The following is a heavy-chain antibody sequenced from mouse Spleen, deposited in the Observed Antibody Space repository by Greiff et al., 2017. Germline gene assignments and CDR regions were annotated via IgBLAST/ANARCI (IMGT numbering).Heavy chain of an antibody. Sequence: EVKLMESGPGLVKPSQSLSLTCSVTGYSITSGYYWNWIRQFPGNKLEWMGYISYDGSNNYNPSLKNRISITRDTSKNQFFLKLNSVTTEDTATYYCARKGTGTTMDYWGQGTSVTVSS. CDR3: ARKGTGTTMDY. D-gene: IGHD4-1*01. CDR2: ISYDGSN. CDR1: GYSITSGYY. V-gene: IGHV3-6*01. J-gene: IGHJ4*01.